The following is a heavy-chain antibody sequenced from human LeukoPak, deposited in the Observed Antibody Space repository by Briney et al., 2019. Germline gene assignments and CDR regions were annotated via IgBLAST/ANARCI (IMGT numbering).Heavy chain of an antibody. CDR1: GFTFSSYG. Sequence: PGRSLRLSCAASGFTFSSYGMHWVRQAPGKGLEWVAVISYDGSNKYYADSVKGRFTISRDNSKNTLYLQMSSLRAEDTAVYYCVKTYYYDSIGYYNDAFDIWGQGTMVTVSS. J-gene: IGHJ3*02. V-gene: IGHV3-30*18. CDR2: ISYDGSNK. CDR3: VKTYYYDSIGYYNDAFDI. D-gene: IGHD3-22*01.